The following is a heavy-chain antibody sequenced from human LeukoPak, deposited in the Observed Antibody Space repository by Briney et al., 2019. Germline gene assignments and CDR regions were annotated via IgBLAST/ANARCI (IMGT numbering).Heavy chain of an antibody. V-gene: IGHV3-21*01. CDR3: ARVLPYSSSPGY. CDR2: ISSSGSYM. J-gene: IGHJ4*02. CDR1: GFTFGSYS. Sequence: PGGSLRFSCEASGFTFGSYSMNWVRRAPEKGLEWVSSISSSGSYMYYADSVRGRFTISRDNTKNSLYLQLNSLRAEDTAVYYCARVLPYSSSPGYWGQGTLVSVSS. D-gene: IGHD6-13*01.